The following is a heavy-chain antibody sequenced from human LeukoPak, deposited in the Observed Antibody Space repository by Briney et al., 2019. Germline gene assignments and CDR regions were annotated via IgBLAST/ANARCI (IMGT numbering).Heavy chain of an antibody. D-gene: IGHD2-15*01. J-gene: IGHJ4*02. Sequence: PSETLSLTCAVSGHSLSSGYYWVWIRQPPGRGLEWIGSIYHSGSTYYNTSLNSRVSISLDTSKNQFSLRLSSVTAADTALYYCARVSRWFFDYWGQGTLVTVSS. CDR3: ARVSRWFFDY. CDR2: IYHSGST. V-gene: IGHV4-38-2*01. CDR1: GHSLSSGYY.